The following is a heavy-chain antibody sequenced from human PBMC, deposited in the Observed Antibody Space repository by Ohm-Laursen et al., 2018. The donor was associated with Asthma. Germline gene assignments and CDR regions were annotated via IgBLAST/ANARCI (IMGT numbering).Heavy chain of an antibody. D-gene: IGHD2-2*01. J-gene: IGHJ4*02. CDR3: ATLSWYASQF. CDR1: GFTFSGSW. CDR2: IKPDGSQT. V-gene: IGHV3-7*01. Sequence: GSLRLSCSASGFTFSGSWMIWVRRAPGKGLQWLAFIKPDGSQTYYADSMEGRFSISRDNSKNSLYLQMSSLRGEDTAIYYCATLSWYASQFWGQGTLVTVSS.